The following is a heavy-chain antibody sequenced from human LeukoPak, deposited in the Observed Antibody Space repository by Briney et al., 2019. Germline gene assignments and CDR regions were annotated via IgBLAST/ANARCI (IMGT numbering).Heavy chain of an antibody. Sequence: GGSLRLSCAASGFTFCSYWMQWVRQTPEKGPVWVAHINNDGSNTIYADSVKGRFTTSRDNAKNTLYLQMNSLTAEDTAVYYCARASWPPLFDYWGQGTLVTVSS. CDR3: ARASWPPLFDY. CDR2: INNDGSNT. J-gene: IGHJ4*02. V-gene: IGHV3-74*01. D-gene: IGHD2-2*01. CDR1: GFTFCSYW.